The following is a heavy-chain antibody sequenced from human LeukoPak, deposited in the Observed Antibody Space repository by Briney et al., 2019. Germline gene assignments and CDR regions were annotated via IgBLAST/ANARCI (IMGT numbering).Heavy chain of an antibody. V-gene: IGHV4-59*01. Sequence: PSETLSLTCTVSGGSMRSYYWSWIRQPPGKGLEWNGYIYYSGSTNYNPSLKSRVTISVDTSKNELSLKLSSVTAADTAVYYCARDRGPPLGMDVWGQGTTVTVSS. J-gene: IGHJ6*02. CDR2: IYYSGST. CDR3: ARDRGPPLGMDV. D-gene: IGHD5-24*01. CDR1: GGSMRSYY.